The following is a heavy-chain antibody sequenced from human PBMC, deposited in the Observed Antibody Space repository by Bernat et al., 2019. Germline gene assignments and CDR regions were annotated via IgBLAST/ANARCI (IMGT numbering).Heavy chain of an antibody. D-gene: IGHD6-25*01. V-gene: IGHV3-30*04. CDR2: VSYDGRNK. CDR3: VRDGAALYYYHGMDV. CDR1: GFTFSDYS. Sequence: VQLVESGGGVVQPGRSLRLSCVASGFTFSDYSLHWVRQAPGKGLEWVAVVSYDGRNKYYAAHVQARFIISRDDSENTLYLQMDSLKSEDTAVYYCVRDGAALYYYHGMDVWGRGTTVTVSS. J-gene: IGHJ6*02.